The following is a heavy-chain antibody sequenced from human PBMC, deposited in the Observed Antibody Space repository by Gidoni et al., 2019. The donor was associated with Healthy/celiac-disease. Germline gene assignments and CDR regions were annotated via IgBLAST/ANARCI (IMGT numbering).Heavy chain of an antibody. J-gene: IGHJ4*02. CDR3: ARVLGSGFDY. V-gene: IGHV4-59*01. CDR1: GGSISSYD. Sequence: QVQLQESGPGLVKPSETLSLTCTVSGGSISSYDWSWIRQPPGKRLEWIGYIYYSGSTNYNPSLKSRVTISVDTSKNQCSLKLSSVTAADTAGYYCARVLGSGFDYWGQGTLVTVSS. D-gene: IGHD6-19*01. CDR2: IYYSGST.